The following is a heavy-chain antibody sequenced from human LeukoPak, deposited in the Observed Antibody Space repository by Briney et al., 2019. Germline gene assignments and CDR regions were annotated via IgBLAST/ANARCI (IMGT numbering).Heavy chain of an antibody. V-gene: IGHV4-59*01. D-gene: IGHD1-26*01. J-gene: IGHJ6*03. CDR1: GGPISSYY. Sequence: PSEPLSLTCTVSGGPISSYYWSWIRQPPGKGLGWIGFIYYSGSTNYNPSLKSRVTISVDTSKNQFSLKLSSVTAADTAVYYCARDKVGATGYYYYYMDVWGKGTTVTVSS. CDR3: ARDKVGATGYYYYYMDV. CDR2: IYYSGST.